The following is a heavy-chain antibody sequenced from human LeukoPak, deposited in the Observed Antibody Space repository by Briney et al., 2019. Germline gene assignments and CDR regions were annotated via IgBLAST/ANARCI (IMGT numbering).Heavy chain of an antibody. D-gene: IGHD2-15*01. Sequence: SETLSLTCTVSGGSISSGGYYWSWIRQHPGKGLEWIGYIYYSGSTYYNPSLKSQVTISVDTSKNQFSLKLSSVTAADTAVYYCARSTRISKFDYWGQGTLVTVSS. CDR3: ARSTRISKFDY. CDR2: IYYSGST. CDR1: GGSISSGGYY. V-gene: IGHV4-31*01. J-gene: IGHJ4*02.